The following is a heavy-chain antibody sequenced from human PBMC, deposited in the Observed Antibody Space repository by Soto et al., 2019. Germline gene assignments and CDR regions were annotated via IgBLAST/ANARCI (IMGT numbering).Heavy chain of an antibody. CDR1: GFSLSTSGVG. J-gene: IGHJ4*02. V-gene: IGHV2-5*01. CDR2: IYWNDDK. Sequence: SGPTLVNPTQTLTLTCTFSGFSLSTSGVGVGWIRQPPGKAREWLALIYWNDDKKYIPSLKSRLGITKDTFRNQAVLTMTNVDLLDTATYYCARRRGYNWNNPAFDYWGQGALVTVSS. CDR3: ARRRGYNWNNPAFDY. D-gene: IGHD1-20*01.